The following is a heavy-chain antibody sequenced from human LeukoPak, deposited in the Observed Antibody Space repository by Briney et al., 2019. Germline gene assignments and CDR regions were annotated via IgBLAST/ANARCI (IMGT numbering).Heavy chain of an antibody. CDR3: VRHRGTRGWYDSIDY. CDR2: VYPVDSTT. Sequence: GESLKISCKGSGYSFTSYWIAWVRQMPGKGLEWMAIVYPVDSTTRYRPPFQGQVTVSAGRSINTAYLQWSSLTASDTAIYYCVRHRGTRGWYDSIDYWGQGTLVTVSS. CDR1: GYSFTSYW. J-gene: IGHJ4*02. D-gene: IGHD6-19*01. V-gene: IGHV5-51*01.